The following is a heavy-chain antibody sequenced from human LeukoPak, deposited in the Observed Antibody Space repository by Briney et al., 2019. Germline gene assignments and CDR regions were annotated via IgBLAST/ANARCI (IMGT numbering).Heavy chain of an antibody. D-gene: IGHD6-13*01. Sequence: SESLSLTCTVSGGSFSSYYWSWIQQPPGKGLEWIGYIYYSGSTNYNPSLKSRVTISVDTSKNQFSLKLSSVTAADTAVYYCARFFSSSWSRGAFDIWGQGTMVTVSS. J-gene: IGHJ3*02. V-gene: IGHV4-59*01. CDR3: ARFFSSSWSRGAFDI. CDR1: GGSFSSYY. CDR2: IYYSGST.